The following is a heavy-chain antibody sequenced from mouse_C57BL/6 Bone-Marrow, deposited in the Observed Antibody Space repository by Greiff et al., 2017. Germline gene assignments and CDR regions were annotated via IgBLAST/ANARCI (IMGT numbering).Heavy chain of an antibody. V-gene: IGHV14-3*01. D-gene: IGHD1-1*01. Sequence: EVQLQQSVAELVRPGASVKLSCTASGFNIKNTSMHWVKQRPEQGLEWIGRIDPANGNTKYAPKFQGKATITADTSSNTAYLQLSSLTSEDTAIYYCARSRDYGGGFAYWGQGTLVTVSA. J-gene: IGHJ3*01. CDR2: IDPANGNT. CDR3: ARSRDYGGGFAY. CDR1: GFNIKNTS.